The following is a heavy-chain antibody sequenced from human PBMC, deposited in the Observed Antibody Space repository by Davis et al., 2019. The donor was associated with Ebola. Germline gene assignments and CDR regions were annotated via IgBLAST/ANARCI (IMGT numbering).Heavy chain of an antibody. CDR1: GYTFTSYY. D-gene: IGHD6-19*01. CDR2: INPSGGST. V-gene: IGHV1-46*01. CDR3: ASGAEWLVSGY. J-gene: IGHJ4*02. Sequence: AASVKVSCKASGYTFTSYYMHWVRQAPGQGLEWMGIINPSGGSTSYAQKFQGRVTITADESTSTAYMELSSLRSEDTAVYYCASGAEWLVSGYWGQGTLVTVSS.